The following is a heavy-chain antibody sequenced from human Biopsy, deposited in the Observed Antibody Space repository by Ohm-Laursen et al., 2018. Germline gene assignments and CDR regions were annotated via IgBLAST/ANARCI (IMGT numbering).Heavy chain of an antibody. D-gene: IGHD3-10*01. CDR2: ISFDGSDQ. V-gene: IGHV3-30*18. J-gene: IGHJ6*02. Sequence: SLRLSCAASGFAFSYYGMHWVRQAPGKGLEWVAVISFDGSDQKYADSVKGRFTISRDNSKNTLYLQMNSLRAEDTAVFYCVKDRGAAGTDYYYGMDVWGQGTTVTVSS. CDR3: VKDRGAAGTDYYYGMDV. CDR1: GFAFSYYG.